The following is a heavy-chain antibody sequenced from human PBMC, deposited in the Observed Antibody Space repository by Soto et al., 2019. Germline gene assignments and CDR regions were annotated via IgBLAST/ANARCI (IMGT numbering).Heavy chain of an antibody. D-gene: IGHD6-13*01. V-gene: IGHV3-21*01. CDR1: GFTFSSYS. Sequence: LRLSCAASGFTFSSYSMNWVRQAPGKGLEWVSSISSSSSYIYYADSVKGRFTISRDNAKNSLYLQMNSLRAEDTAVYYCATGIAAAGTFFDYWGQGTLVTVSS. CDR2: ISSSSSYI. J-gene: IGHJ4*02. CDR3: ATGIAAAGTFFDY.